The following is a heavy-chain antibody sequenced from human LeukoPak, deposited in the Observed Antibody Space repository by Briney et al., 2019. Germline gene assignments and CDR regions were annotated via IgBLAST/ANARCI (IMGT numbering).Heavy chain of an antibody. CDR2: IKSKTDGGTT. CDR3: TTDPTTLLWFGEYL. D-gene: IGHD3-10*01. V-gene: IGHV3-15*01. Sequence: GGSLRLSCAASGFTFSNAWMSWVRQAPGKGLEWVGCIKSKTDGGTTDYAAPVKGRFTISRHDSKNTLYLQMNSLKTEDTAVYYCTTDPTTLLWFGEYLWGQGTLVTVSS. J-gene: IGHJ4*02. CDR1: GFTFSNAW.